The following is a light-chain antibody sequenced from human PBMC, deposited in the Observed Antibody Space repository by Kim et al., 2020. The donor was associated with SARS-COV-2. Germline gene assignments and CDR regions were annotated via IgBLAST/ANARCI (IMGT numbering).Light chain of an antibody. CDR1: QSVSSY. Sequence: EVVLTQSPATLSLSPGERATLSCRASQSVSSYLAWYQQKPGQAPKLLIYDASNRATGIPVRFSASGSGIDFTLTINSLDPEDFAVYFCQQRTNWPLTFGGGTKVEI. V-gene: IGKV3-11*01. CDR2: DAS. CDR3: QQRTNWPLT. J-gene: IGKJ4*01.